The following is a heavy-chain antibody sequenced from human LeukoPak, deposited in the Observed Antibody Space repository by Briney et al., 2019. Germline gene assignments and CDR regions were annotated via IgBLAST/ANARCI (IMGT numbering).Heavy chain of an antibody. D-gene: IGHD2-2*02. Sequence: GGSLRLSCAASRFSFSSYWMTWVRQAPGKGLEWVANIKQDGSEKYYVDSVKGRFTVSRDNSKNTLYLQMNSLRSDDTAVYYCARGVYRDPFEIWGQGTMVTVSS. V-gene: IGHV3-7*03. CDR2: IKQDGSEK. CDR3: ARGVYRDPFEI. CDR1: RFSFSSYW. J-gene: IGHJ3*02.